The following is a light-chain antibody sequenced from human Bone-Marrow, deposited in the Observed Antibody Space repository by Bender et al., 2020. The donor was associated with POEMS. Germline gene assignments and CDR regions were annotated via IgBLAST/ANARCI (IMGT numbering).Light chain of an antibody. CDR1: SSDVGGWNY. Sequence: QSALTQPPSASGSPGQSVTISCTGTSSDVGGWNYVSWFRQHPGKAPKLLIYDVSNRPSGVSNRFSGSKSGNTASLTISGLQAEDEADYYCSSYTSSITVVFGGGTKLAVL. J-gene: IGLJ2*01. V-gene: IGLV2-14*03. CDR2: DVS. CDR3: SSYTSSITVV.